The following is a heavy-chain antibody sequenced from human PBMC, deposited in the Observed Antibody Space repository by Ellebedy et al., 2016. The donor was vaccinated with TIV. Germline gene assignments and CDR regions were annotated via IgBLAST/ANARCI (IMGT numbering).Heavy chain of an antibody. CDR1: GFTFNKNA. J-gene: IGHJ5*01. CDR2: ISGRAAST. V-gene: IGHV3-23*01. Sequence: GESLKISCVASGFTFNKNAMSWVRQAPGKGLEWVSVISGRAASTYYADSVKGRFTISRDNFKNTLYLQMQSLRAEDTALYYCAKGHTASFFYLFDSWGQGTLVTVSS. CDR3: AKGHTASFFYLFDS. D-gene: IGHD2-2*01.